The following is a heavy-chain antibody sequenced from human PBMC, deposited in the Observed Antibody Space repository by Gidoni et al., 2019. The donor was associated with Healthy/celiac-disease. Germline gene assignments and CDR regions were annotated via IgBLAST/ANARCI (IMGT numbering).Heavy chain of an antibody. J-gene: IGHJ4*02. CDR3: ARLIWGNYYDSSGCIDY. V-gene: IGHV4-38-2*01. CDR2: IYNSGST. D-gene: IGHD3-22*01. CDR1: GYSISSGYY. Sequence: QVQLQESGPGLVKPSETLSLTCAVSGYSISSGYYGGWIRQPPGKGLEWIGSIYNSGSTYYNPSLKSRVTISVDTSKNQFSLKLSSVTAADTAVYYCARLIWGNYYDSSGCIDYWGQGTLVTVSS.